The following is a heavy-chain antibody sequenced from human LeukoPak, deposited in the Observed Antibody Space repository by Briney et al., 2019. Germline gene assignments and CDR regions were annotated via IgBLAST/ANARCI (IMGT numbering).Heavy chain of an antibody. CDR2: ISSSSTI. CDR3: AKVAVVLNYSDY. J-gene: IGHJ4*02. CDR1: GFTFSDYY. Sequence: PGGSLRLSCAASGFTFSDYYMNWVRQAPGKGLEWVSSISSSSTIYYADSVKGRFTISRDNAKNSLYLQMNSLRAEDTAVYYCAKVAVVLNYSDYWGQGTLVTVSS. D-gene: IGHD6-19*01. V-gene: IGHV3-69-1*01.